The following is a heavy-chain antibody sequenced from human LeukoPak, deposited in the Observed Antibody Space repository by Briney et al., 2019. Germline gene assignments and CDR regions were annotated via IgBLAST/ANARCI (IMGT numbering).Heavy chain of an antibody. CDR1: GFTFGDYA. J-gene: IGHJ4*02. V-gene: IGHV3-49*03. CDR2: IKSKADGGTT. D-gene: IGHD1-26*01. CDR3: TRGTTGGSYYEFFS. Sequence: PGGSLRLSCTASGFTFGDYAMSWFRQAPGKGLEWVGRIKSKADGGTTDNAAPVKGRFTISRDDSKSIAYLQMNSLKTEDTAVYYCTRGTTGGSYYEFFSWGQGTLVTVSS.